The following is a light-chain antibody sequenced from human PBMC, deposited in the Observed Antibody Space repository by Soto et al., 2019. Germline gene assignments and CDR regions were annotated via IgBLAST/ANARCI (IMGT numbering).Light chain of an antibody. V-gene: IGLV2-8*01. CDR1: SSDVGGYNY. J-gene: IGLJ3*02. CDR3: SSCAAGDYFYVV. Sequence: QSVLTQPPSASGSPGQSVTISCTGTSSDVGGYNYVSWYQQYPGRAPKLMIYEVTKRPSGVPDRFSGSKSGNTASLTVSGFQFEDEADYDCSSCAAGDYFYVVFGGGTKLTVL. CDR2: EVT.